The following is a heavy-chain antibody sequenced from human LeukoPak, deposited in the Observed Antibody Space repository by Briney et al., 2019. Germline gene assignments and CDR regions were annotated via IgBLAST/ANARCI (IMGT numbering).Heavy chain of an antibody. CDR1: GFVFSSYE. V-gene: IGHV3-48*03. J-gene: IGHJ4*02. CDR3: ARGFYSSDH. D-gene: IGHD3-22*01. CDR2: ISSSGSTI. Sequence: GGSLRLSCAASGFVFSSYEMNWVRQAPGRGLEWVSYISSSGSTIFYADSVKGRFTISRDNAKNSLFLQMNSLRAEDTAVYYCARGFYSSDHWGQGTLVTVSS.